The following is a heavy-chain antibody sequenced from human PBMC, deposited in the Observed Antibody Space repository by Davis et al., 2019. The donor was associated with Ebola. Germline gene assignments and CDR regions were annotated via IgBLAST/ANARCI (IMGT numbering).Heavy chain of an antibody. CDR2: LNPYTGGP. J-gene: IGHJ4*02. CDR3: ARDASSLDY. V-gene: IGHV1-2*06. CDR1: GYTFTGYH. D-gene: IGHD6-13*01. Sequence: ASVKVSCKTSGYTFTGYHLHWVRQAPGQGLEWMGHLNPYTGGPKFAQKFQDRVTMTADTTINTAYLELMRLTSDDTAVYYCARDASSLDYWGQGTLVTVSS.